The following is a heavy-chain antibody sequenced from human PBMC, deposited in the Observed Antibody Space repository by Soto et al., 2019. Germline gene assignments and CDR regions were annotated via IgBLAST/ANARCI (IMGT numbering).Heavy chain of an antibody. CDR2: IKQDGSEK. D-gene: IGHD3-22*01. V-gene: IGHV3-7*05. Sequence: GGSLRLSCAASGFTFSSYWMSWVRQAPGKGLEWVANIKQDGSEKYYVDSVKGRFTISRDNAKNSLYLQMNSLRAEDTAVYYCARDKKTNYYDSSGYYYVLYYFDYWGQGTLVTVSS. CDR3: ARDKKTNYYDSSGYYYVLYYFDY. J-gene: IGHJ4*02. CDR1: GFTFSSYW.